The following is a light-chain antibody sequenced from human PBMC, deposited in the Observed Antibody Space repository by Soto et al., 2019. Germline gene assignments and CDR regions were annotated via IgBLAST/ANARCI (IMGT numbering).Light chain of an antibody. CDR1: SSDVGRYNS. Sequence: QSVLTQPHSVSGSPGQSVTISCTGTSSDVGRYNSVSWYQQLPGKAPQLIISAVRQRPSGVPDRFSGSKSGNTASLTISGLQTDDEADYFCFSYTANDNWVFGGGTKLTVL. J-gene: IGLJ3*02. CDR3: FSYTANDNWV. CDR2: AVR. V-gene: IGLV2-11*01.